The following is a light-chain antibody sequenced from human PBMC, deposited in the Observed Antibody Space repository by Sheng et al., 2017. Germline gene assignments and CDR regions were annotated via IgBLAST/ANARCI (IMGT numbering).Light chain of an antibody. CDR1: QSVGSY. V-gene: IGKV3-11*01. J-gene: IGKJ4*01. CDR2: DAS. Sequence: EIVLTQSPATLSLSPGERATLSCRASQSVGSYLAWYQQKPGQAPRLLIFDASNRVTGIPARFSGSGSGTDFTLTISSLEPEDFALYYCQQRSNWPTFGGGTKVEIK. CDR3: QQRSNWPT.